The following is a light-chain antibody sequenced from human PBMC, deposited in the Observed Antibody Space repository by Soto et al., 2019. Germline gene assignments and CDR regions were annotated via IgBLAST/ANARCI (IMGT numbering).Light chain of an antibody. V-gene: IGKV3-11*01. CDR3: QQYGSSPIT. J-gene: IGKJ5*01. CDR1: QSVSSY. CDR2: DAS. Sequence: ELVLTQSPATLSLSPGERATLSCRASQSVSSYLAWYQQKPGQAPRLLIYDASNRATGIPARFSGSGSGTDFTLTISSREPEDFAVYYCQQYGSSPITFGQGTRLEIK.